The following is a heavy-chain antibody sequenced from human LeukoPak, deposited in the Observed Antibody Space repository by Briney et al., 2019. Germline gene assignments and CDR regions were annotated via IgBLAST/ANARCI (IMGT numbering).Heavy chain of an antibody. CDR1: GGSISSGGYY. CDR2: IYTSGST. CDR3: ARVKEMATTYYFDY. V-gene: IGHV4-61*02. J-gene: IGHJ4*02. D-gene: IGHD5-24*01. Sequence: SETLSLTCTVSGGSISSGGYYWSWIRQHPGKGLEWIGRIYTSGSTNYNPSLKSRVTMSVDTSKNQFSLKLSSVTAADTAVYYCARVKEMATTYYFDYWGQGTLVTVSS.